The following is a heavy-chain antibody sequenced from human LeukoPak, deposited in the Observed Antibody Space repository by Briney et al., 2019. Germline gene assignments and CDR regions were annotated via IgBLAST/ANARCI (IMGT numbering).Heavy chain of an antibody. D-gene: IGHD1-14*01. CDR3: ARDITGPRGTFDY. CDR1: GGSISSSSYY. CDR2: IYYSGST. J-gene: IGHJ4*02. V-gene: IGHV4-39*07. Sequence: PSETLSLTCTVSGGSISSSSYYWGWIRQPPGKGLEWIGSIYYSGSTYYNPSLKSRVTISVDTSKNQFSLKLSSATAADTAVYYCARDITGPRGTFDYWGQGTLVTVSS.